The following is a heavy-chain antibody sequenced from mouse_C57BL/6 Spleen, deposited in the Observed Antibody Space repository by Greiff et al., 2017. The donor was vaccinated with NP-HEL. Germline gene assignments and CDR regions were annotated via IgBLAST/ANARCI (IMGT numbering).Heavy chain of an antibody. D-gene: IGHD2-5*01. V-gene: IGHV2-2*01. Sequence: VQRVESGPGLVQPSQSLSITCTVSGFSLTSYGVHWVRQSPGKGLEWLGVIWSGGSTDYNAAFISRLSISKDNSKSQVFFKMNSLQADDTAIYYCARNEAISNYPAWFAYWGQGTLVTVSA. CDR1: GFSLTSYG. J-gene: IGHJ3*01. CDR3: ARNEAISNYPAWFAY. CDR2: IWSGGST.